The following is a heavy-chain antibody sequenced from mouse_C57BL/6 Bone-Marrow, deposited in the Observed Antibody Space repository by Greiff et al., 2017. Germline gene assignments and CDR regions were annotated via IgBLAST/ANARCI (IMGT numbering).Heavy chain of an antibody. CDR1: GYTFTSYW. V-gene: IGHV1-53*01. D-gene: IGHD2-3*01. CDR3: ARRGDDGYYWNYFDY. CDR2: INPSNGGT. Sequence: QVHVKQPGTELVKPGASVKLSCKASGYTFTSYWMHWVKQRPGQGLEWIGNINPSNGGTNYNEKFKSKATLTVDKSSSTAYMQLSSLTSEDSAVYYCARRGDDGYYWNYFDYWGQGTTLTVSS. J-gene: IGHJ2*01.